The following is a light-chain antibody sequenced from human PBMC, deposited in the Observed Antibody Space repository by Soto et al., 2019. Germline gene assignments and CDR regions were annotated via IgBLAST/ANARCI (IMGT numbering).Light chain of an antibody. Sequence: EIVLTQSPATLSLSPGERATLSRRASKSVSSYLAWYQQKPGQAPRLLIYDASNRAPGIPARFSGSGSGTDFTLTISSLEPEDFAVYYCQQRSNWPPWTFGRGTKVEIK. CDR3: QQRSNWPPWT. CDR2: DAS. J-gene: IGKJ1*01. CDR1: KSVSSY. V-gene: IGKV3-11*01.